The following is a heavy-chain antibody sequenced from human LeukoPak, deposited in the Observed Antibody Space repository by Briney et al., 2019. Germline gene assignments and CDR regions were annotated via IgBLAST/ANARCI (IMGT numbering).Heavy chain of an antibody. CDR1: GGSISSYY. D-gene: IGHD1-14*01. J-gene: IGHJ5*02. V-gene: IGHV4-59*12. Sequence: SETLSLTCTVSGGSISSYYWSWIRQPPGKGLEWIGYIYYSGSTNYNPSLKSRVTISVDTSKNQFSLKLSSVTAADTAVYYCARRGSGSANRWFDPWGQGTLVTVSS. CDR3: ARRGSGSANRWFDP. CDR2: IYYSGST.